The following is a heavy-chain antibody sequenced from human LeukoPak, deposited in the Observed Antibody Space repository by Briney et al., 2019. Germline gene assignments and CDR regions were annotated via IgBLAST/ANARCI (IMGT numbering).Heavy chain of an antibody. J-gene: IGHJ6*03. D-gene: IGHD2-2*01. V-gene: IGHV4-59*01. CDR1: GDSITSYY. CDR3: ARSSANWYPNYMDV. Sequence: PSETLSLTCTVSGDSITSYYWSWIRQPPGKGLEWIAYIYYSGRIKYNPSLNSRATISLDTSKNQVSLRLSVVTAADTATYYCARSSANWYPNYMDVWGKGATVTVSS. CDR2: IYYSGRI.